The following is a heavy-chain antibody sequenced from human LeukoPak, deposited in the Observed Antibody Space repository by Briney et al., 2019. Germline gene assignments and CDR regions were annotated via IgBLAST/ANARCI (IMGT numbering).Heavy chain of an antibody. CDR1: GFTFSSYS. J-gene: IGHJ4*02. V-gene: IGHV3-21*01. D-gene: IGHD3-10*01. Sequence: GGSLRLSCAASGFTFSSYSMNWVCQAPGKGLEWVSSISSSSSYIYYADSVKGRFTISRDNAKNSLYLQMNSLRAEDTAVYYCARERSGGYYFDYWGQGTLVTVSS. CDR2: ISSSSSYI. CDR3: ARERSGGYYFDY.